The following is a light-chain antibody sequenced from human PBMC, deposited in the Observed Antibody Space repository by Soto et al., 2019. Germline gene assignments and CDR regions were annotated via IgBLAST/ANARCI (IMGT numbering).Light chain of an antibody. V-gene: IGLV1-40*01. CDR1: SSNIGADYD. CDR3: QSYDRSLSGFV. Sequence: QSVLTQPPSVSGAPGRRVTISCTGNSSNIGADYDVHWYQHLPGTAPKLLIFGDYNRPSGVPDRISGSRSGTSASLAITGLQAEDEADYYCQSYDRSLSGFVFGTGTKVTVL. J-gene: IGLJ1*01. CDR2: GDY.